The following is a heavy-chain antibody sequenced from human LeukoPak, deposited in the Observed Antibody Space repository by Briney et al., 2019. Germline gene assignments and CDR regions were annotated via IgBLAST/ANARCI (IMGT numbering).Heavy chain of an antibody. V-gene: IGHV3-23*01. CDR2: ISGSGGST. J-gene: IGHJ4*01. CDR3: AKKVVPYRGNSWEL. CDR1: GFTFSSYA. Sequence: GGSLRLSCAASGFTFSSYAMSWVRQAPGKGLEWVSSISGSGGSTYYADSVKGRFTISRDNSKNTLYLLMNSLRAEDTAVYYCAKKVVPYRGNSWELWGQGTLVTVSS. D-gene: IGHD1-7*01.